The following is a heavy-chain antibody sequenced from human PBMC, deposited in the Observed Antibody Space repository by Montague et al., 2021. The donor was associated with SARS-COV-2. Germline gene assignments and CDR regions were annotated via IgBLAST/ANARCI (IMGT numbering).Heavy chain of an antibody. D-gene: IGHD3-22*01. CDR3: ARVTPIPYYYGSSGYYDGWFDP. CDR2: IYHSGST. J-gene: IGHJ5*02. CDR1: GGSISSGGYS. V-gene: IGHV4-30-2*01. Sequence: TLSLTCAVSGGSISSGGYSWSWIRQPPGKGLGWIGYIYHSGSTYYNPSLKSRVTISVDRSKNQFSLKLSSVTAADTAVYYCARVTPIPYYYGSSGYYDGWFDPWGQGTLDTVSS.